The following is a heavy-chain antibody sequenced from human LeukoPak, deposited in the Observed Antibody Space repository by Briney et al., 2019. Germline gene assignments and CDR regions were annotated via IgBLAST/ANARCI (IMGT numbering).Heavy chain of an antibody. Sequence: GGSLRLSCAASGFTFNNYAMHWVRQAPGKGLEWVAVISYDGSKKYFADSVKGRFTISRDNSKKTMYLQMNSLKTEDTAVYYCAREPSSQNYLWFDSWGQGTLVTVSS. CDR1: GFTFNNYA. V-gene: IGHV3-30*04. CDR3: AREPSSQNYLWFDS. J-gene: IGHJ5*01. D-gene: IGHD1-7*01. CDR2: ISYDGSKK.